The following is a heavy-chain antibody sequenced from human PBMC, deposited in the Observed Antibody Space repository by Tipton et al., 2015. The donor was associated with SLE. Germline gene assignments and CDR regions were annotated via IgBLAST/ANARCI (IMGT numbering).Heavy chain of an antibody. J-gene: IGHJ5*02. CDR3: ARDPLRDYGGQTAPES. CDR2: VYPGGTA. CDR1: GYSISRGYY. V-gene: IGHV4-38-2*02. D-gene: IGHD4-23*01. Sequence: GLVKPSETLSLTCTVSGYSISRGYYWGWIRQPPGGGLEWLGSVYPGGTASYNPSLKSRVTVSVDTAKNQFSPKLTSVTAADTAVYYCARDPLRDYGGQTAPESWGQGTLVTVSS.